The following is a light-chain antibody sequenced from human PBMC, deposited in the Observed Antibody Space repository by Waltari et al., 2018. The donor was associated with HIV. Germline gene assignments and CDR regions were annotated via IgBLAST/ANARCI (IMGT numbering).Light chain of an antibody. CDR3: AAWDDSLNGLV. CDR2: NNN. Sequence: QSVLTQPPSASGTPGQRVPISCSGGSSNIGRNSVTWYPRLPGTAPKLLIYNNNQRPSGVPDRFSGSKSGTSASLAISGLQSEDEADYYCAAWDDSLNGLVFGGGTKLTVL. V-gene: IGLV1-44*01. CDR1: SSNIGRNS. J-gene: IGLJ2*01.